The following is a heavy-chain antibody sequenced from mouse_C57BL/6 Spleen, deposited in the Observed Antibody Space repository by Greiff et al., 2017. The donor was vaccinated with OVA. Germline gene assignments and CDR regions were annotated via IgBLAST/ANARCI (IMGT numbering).Heavy chain of an antibody. J-gene: IGHJ2*01. V-gene: IGHV1-82*01. D-gene: IGHD1-1*01. CDR3: ASPYYYGSSYPYFDY. Sequence: VQLQQSGPELVKPGASVKISCKASGYAFSSSWMNWVKQRPGKGLEWIGRIYPGDGDTNYNGKFKGKATLTADKSSSTAYMQLSSLTSEDSAVYFCASPYYYGSSYPYFDYWGQGTTLTVSS. CDR2: IYPGDGDT. CDR1: GYAFSSSW.